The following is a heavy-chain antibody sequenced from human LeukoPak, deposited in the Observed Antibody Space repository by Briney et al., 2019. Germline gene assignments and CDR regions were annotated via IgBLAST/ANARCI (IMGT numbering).Heavy chain of an antibody. J-gene: IGHJ5*02. CDR1: GGSISSGDYS. Sequence: SETLSLTCTVSGGSISSGDYSWSWIRQPPGKGLEWIGYIYYSGSTYYNPSLKSRVTISVDTSKNQFSLKLSSVTAADTAVYYCARGRDGYGYNWFDPWGQGTLVTVSS. CDR2: IYYSGST. D-gene: IGHD5-24*01. V-gene: IGHV4-30-4*01. CDR3: ARGRDGYGYNWFDP.